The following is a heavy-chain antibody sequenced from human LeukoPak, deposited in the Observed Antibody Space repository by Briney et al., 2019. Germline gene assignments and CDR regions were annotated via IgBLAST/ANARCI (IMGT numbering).Heavy chain of an antibody. D-gene: IGHD3-22*01. J-gene: IGHJ6*02. V-gene: IGHV4-59*01. CDR3: ARARGEDYYDSSGYFYYYYGMDV. CDR1: GGSISSYY. Sequence: PSETLSLTCTVSGGSISSYYWSWIRQPPGKGLEWIGYIYYSGSTNYNPSLKSRATISVDTSKNQFSLKLSTVTAADTAVYYCARARGEDYYDSSGYFYYYYGMDVWGQGTTVTVSS. CDR2: IYYSGST.